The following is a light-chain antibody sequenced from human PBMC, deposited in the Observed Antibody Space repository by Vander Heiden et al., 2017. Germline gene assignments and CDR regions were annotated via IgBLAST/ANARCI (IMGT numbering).Light chain of an antibody. CDR2: CAS. CDR3: QQYDSTPLT. Sequence: DIVMTQSPDALAVTLGERANINCKSSQSVLHRTNNKNYLAWYQQKPGQPPKLLIYCASTLETGVPDRFSGSGSGTDFTLTISSLQAEDVAVYYCQQYDSTPLTFGGGTKVEIK. V-gene: IGKV4-1*01. CDR1: QSVLHRTNNKNY. J-gene: IGKJ4*01.